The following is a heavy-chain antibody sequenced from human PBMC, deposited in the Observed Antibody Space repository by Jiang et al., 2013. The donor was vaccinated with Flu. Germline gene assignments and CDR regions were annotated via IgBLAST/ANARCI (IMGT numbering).Heavy chain of an antibody. J-gene: IGHJ4*02. V-gene: IGHV4-59*01. CDR3: ARGVGVGPLSVMVIDY. Sequence: GPGLVKPSETLSLTCTVSGGSISSYYWSWIRQPPGKGLEWIGYIYYSGSTNYNPSLKSRVTISVDTSKNQFSLKLSSVTAADTAVYYCARGVGVGPLSVMVIDYWGQGTLVTVSS. CDR1: GGSISSYY. CDR2: IYYSGST. D-gene: IGHD3-22*01.